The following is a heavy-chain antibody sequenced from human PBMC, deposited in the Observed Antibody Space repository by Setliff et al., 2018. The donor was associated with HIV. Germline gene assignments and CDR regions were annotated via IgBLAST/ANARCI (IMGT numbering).Heavy chain of an antibody. Sequence: GGSLRLSCAASGFTFGNFWMHWVRQAPGKGLEWVASISPDGTRNHCVDSVKGRFTASRDNAKSSLYLQMNSLRADDTAVYYCARDLDSSSSDSPPEFDPWDQGTVVTVSS. CDR3: ARDLDSSSSDSPPEFDP. D-gene: IGHD6-6*01. J-gene: IGHJ5*02. CDR2: ISPDGTRN. V-gene: IGHV3-7*01. CDR1: GFTFGNFW.